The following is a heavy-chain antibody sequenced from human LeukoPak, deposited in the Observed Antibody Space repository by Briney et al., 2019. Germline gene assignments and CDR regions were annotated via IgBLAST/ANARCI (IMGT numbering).Heavy chain of an antibody. J-gene: IGHJ4*02. CDR2: IKQDGSEK. D-gene: IGHD4-17*01. CDR3: ARPTVTKDPPFDY. V-gene: IGHV3-7*01. CDR1: GFTFSSYW. Sequence: GGSLRLSCAASGFTFSSYWMSWVRQAPGKGLEWVANIKQDGSEKYYVDSVKGRFTISRDNAKNSLYLQMNSLRAEDTAVYYCARPTVTKDPPFDYWGQGTLVTVSS.